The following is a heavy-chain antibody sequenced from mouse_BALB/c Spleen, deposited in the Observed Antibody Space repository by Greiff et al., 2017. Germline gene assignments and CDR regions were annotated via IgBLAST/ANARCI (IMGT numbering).Heavy chain of an antibody. CDR3: ARTLYDYGFAY. Sequence: QVQLQQSGAELMKPGASVKISCKATGYTFSSYWIEWVKQRPGHGLEWIGEILPGSGSTNYNEKFKGKATFTADTSSNTAYMQHSSLTSEDSAVYYCARTLYDYGFAYWGQGTLVTVSA. D-gene: IGHD2-4*01. J-gene: IGHJ3*01. V-gene: IGHV1-9*01. CDR1: GYTFSSYW. CDR2: ILPGSGST.